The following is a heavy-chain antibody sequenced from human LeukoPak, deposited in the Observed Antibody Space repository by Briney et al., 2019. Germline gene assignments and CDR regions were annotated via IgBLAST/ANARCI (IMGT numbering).Heavy chain of an antibody. Sequence: GGSLRLSCAASGFTFDDYGMNWVHQAPGKGLEWVSGINWNGGSTGYADSVKGRFTISRDNAKNSLYLQINSLRAEGTALYYCASTIFGGFDPWGQGTLVTVSS. CDR3: ASTIFGGFDP. CDR1: GFTFDDYG. D-gene: IGHD3-3*01. V-gene: IGHV3-20*04. CDR2: INWNGGST. J-gene: IGHJ5*02.